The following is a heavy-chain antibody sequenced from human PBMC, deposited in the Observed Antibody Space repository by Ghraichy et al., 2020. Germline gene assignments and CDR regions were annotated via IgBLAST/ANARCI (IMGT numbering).Heavy chain of an antibody. CDR2: ISWNSGSI. Sequence: GGSLRLSCAASGFTFDDYAMHWVRQAPGKGLEWVSGISWNSGSIGYADSVKGRFTISRDNAKNSLYLQMNSLRAEDTALYYCAKDLLFRYSPSSYYYYYGMDVWGQGTTVTVSS. D-gene: IGHD5-18*01. J-gene: IGHJ6*02. V-gene: IGHV3-9*01. CDR3: AKDLLFRYSPSSYYYYYGMDV. CDR1: GFTFDDYA.